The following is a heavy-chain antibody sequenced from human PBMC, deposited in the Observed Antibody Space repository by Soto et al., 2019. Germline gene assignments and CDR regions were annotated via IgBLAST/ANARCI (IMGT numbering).Heavy chain of an antibody. CDR3: ARGYYDILTGYYPFDY. CDR2: IYYSGST. D-gene: IGHD3-9*01. V-gene: IGHV4-31*03. J-gene: IGHJ4*02. Sequence: TSETLSLTCTFSGGSISSGGYYWSWIRQHPGKGLEWIGYIYYSGSTYYNPSLKSRVTISVDTSKNQFSLKLSSVTAADTAVYYCARGYYDILTGYYPFDYWGQGTLVTVSS. CDR1: GGSISSGGYY.